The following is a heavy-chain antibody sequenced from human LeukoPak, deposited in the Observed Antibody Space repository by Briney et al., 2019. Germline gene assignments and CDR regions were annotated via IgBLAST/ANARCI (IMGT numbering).Heavy chain of an antibody. CDR3: ARVPRSNWNEY. CDR2: ISTSSSYI. Sequence: GGSLRLSCAASGFTFSSYSMNWVRQAPGKGLEWVSSISTSSSYIYYADSVKGRFTISRDNAKNSLYLQMNSLRAEDTAVYYCARVPRSNWNEYWGQGTLVTVSS. CDR1: GFTFSSYS. D-gene: IGHD1-1*01. V-gene: IGHV3-21*06. J-gene: IGHJ4*02.